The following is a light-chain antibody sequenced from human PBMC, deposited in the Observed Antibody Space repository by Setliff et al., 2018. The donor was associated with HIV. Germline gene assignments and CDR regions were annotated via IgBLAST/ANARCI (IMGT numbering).Light chain of an antibody. J-gene: IGLJ1*01. CDR2: NVY. CDR3: CSYSRSTVPYV. Sequence: QSVLTQVASVSGSLGQLITISCTGSSSDIGGHNRVSWFRVDPGKAPKLIIYNVYLLASGVSPRFSASKSGNTASLTIFGLQSEDEGDYYCCSYSRSTVPYVFGSGTKVTVL. CDR1: SSDIGGHNR. V-gene: IGLV2-23*02.